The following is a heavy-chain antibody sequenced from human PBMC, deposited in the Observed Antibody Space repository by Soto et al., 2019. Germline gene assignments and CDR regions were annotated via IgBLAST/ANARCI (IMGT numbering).Heavy chain of an antibody. D-gene: IGHD4-17*01. V-gene: IGHV1-46*01. CDR3: ARGRNDYGGNSFYWYFDL. J-gene: IGHJ2*01. CDR1: GYTFTSYY. Sequence: QVQLVQSGAEVKKPGASVKVSCKASGYTFTSYYMHWVRQAPGQGLEWMGIINPSGGRTSYAQKFQGRVTMTRDTSTSTVYMELSSLRSEDTAVYYCARGRNDYGGNSFYWYFDLWGRGTLVTVSS. CDR2: INPSGGRT.